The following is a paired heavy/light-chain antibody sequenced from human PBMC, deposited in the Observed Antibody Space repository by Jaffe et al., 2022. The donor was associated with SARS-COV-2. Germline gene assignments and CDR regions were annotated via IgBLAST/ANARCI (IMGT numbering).Light chain of an antibody. CDR2: WAS. V-gene: IGKV4-1*01. Sequence: DIVMTQSPDSLAVSLGERATINCKSSQSVLHSSNNENYLAWYQQKPGQPPKLLIYWASTRESGVPDRFSGSGSGTDFTLTISSLQAEDVAVYYCLQYHTTPRTFGQGTKVEIK. CDR3: LQYHTTPRT. CDR1: QSVLHSSNNENY. J-gene: IGKJ1*01.
Heavy chain of an antibody. J-gene: IGHJ2*01. CDR3: ARDAYWYFDL. Sequence: QVQLVQSGAEVKKPGASVKVSCKASGYTFISYGISWVRQAPGQGLEWMGWISAYNGDTDFAQKFQGRVTMTIDTSTSTAYMELRSLRSDDTAVYYCARDAYWYFDLWGRGTLVTVSS. V-gene: IGHV1-18*01. CDR1: GYTFISYG. CDR2: ISAYNGDT.